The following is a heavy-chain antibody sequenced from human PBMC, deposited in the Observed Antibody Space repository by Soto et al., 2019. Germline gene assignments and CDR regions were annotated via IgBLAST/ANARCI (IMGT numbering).Heavy chain of an antibody. D-gene: IGHD6-13*01. V-gene: IGHV3-30-3*01. CDR1: GFTFSSYA. Sequence: QVQLVESGGGVVQPGRSLRLSCAASGFTFSSYAMHWVRQAPGKGLEWVAVISYDGSNKYYADSVKGRFTISRDNSKNTLYLQMNSLRAEDTAVYYCARGRRYSSSWPLNWFDPWGQGTLVTVSS. CDR2: ISYDGSNK. CDR3: ARGRRYSSSWPLNWFDP. J-gene: IGHJ5*02.